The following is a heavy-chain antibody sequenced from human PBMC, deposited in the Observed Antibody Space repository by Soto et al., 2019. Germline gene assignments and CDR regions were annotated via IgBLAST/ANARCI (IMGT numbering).Heavy chain of an antibody. CDR2: ISSSGTYI. J-gene: IGHJ6*02. V-gene: IGHV3-21*01. CDR1: GFTFNDYS. CDR3: VRAGHVFDVHYYGMDL. D-gene: IGHD3-10*01. Sequence: GSLRLSCEASGFTFNDYSMDWVRQAPEKGLEWVSSISSSGTYIYYADSVKGRFAISRDNANNVMYLQMDTLRAEDTAVYYCVRAGHVFDVHYYGMDLWGQGTTVTVS.